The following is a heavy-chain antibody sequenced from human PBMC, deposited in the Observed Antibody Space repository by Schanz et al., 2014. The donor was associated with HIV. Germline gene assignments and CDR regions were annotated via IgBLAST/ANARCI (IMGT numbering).Heavy chain of an antibody. V-gene: IGHV1-2*02. J-gene: IGHJ6*02. CDR1: GYTFTTYD. CDR2: INPNSGGT. Sequence: QVQLVQSGAEVKKPGASVRVSCEASGYTFTTYDINWVRQATGQGLEWMGWINPNSGGTNYAQKFQGRVTRTRDTSISTAYMELSRLRSDDTAVYYCASDLSVYSSSSSVWGQGTTVTVSS. CDR3: ASDLSVYSSSSSV. D-gene: IGHD6-13*01.